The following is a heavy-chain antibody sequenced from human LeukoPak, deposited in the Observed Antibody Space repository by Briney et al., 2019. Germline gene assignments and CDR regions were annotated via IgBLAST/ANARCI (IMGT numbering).Heavy chain of an antibody. V-gene: IGHV4-39*07. CDR2: IYYSGST. D-gene: IGHD1-26*01. CDR1: GGSISSSSYY. CDR3: ARYISGSYSDAFDI. Sequence: SETLSLTCTVSGGSISSSSYYWGWIRQPPGKGLEWIGSIYYSGSTYYNPSLKSRVTISVDTSKNQFSLKPSSVTAADTAVYYCARYISGSYSDAFDIWGQGTMVTVSS. J-gene: IGHJ3*02.